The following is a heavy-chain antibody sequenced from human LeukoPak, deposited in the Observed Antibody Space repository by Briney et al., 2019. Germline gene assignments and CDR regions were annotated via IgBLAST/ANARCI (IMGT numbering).Heavy chain of an antibody. CDR3: VSFVVVVAAIAFDI. V-gene: IGHV3-64D*06. CDR2: ISSNGGST. J-gene: IGHJ3*02. CDR1: GFTFSIYA. D-gene: IGHD2-15*01. Sequence: GGSLRLSCSASGFTFSIYAMHWVRQAPGKGLEYVSAISSNGGSTYYADSVEGRFTISRDNSKNTLYLQMSSLRAEDTAVYYCVSFVVVVAAIAFDIWGQGTMVTVSS.